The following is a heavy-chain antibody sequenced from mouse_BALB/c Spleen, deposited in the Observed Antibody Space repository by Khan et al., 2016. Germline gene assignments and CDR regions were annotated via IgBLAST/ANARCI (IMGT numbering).Heavy chain of an antibody. CDR1: GYTSANYW. CDR3: ADPPFVY. V-gene: IGHV1-87*01. J-gene: IGHJ3*01. CDR2: IYPGDGDT. Sequence: QVQLKESGAELARPGASVRLSCKASGYTSANYWMQWVKQRPGQGLEWIGSIYPGDGDTRYSQKFKDKATLTADKSSSSAYMHLRSVASEDSAVYSCADPPFVYWGQGTLVTVSA.